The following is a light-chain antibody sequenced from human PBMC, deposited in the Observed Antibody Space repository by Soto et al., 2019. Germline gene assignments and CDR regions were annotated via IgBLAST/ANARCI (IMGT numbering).Light chain of an antibody. CDR1: SSNIGSNT. J-gene: IGLJ1*01. CDR3: AAWDHSSYV. V-gene: IGLV1-44*01. CDR2: SNN. Sequence: QSVLTQPPSASGTPGQRVTISCSGSSSNIGSNTVNWYQQLPGTAPKLLIYSNNQRPSGVTDRFSGYKSGTSASLAISGLQSEDEDDYYCAAWDHSSYVFGMGTKVTV.